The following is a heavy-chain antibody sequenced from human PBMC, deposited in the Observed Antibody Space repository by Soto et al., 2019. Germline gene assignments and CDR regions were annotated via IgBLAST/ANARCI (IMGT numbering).Heavy chain of an antibody. Sequence: QVHLVQSGAEVKKPGASVKVSCKGSGYAFTTYGITWVRQAPGQGLEWMGWISAHNGNTNYAQKLQGRVTVTRDTSSSTAYMEMRSLRSDDTAVYYCARGRYGDYWGQGALVTVSS. V-gene: IGHV1-18*01. CDR1: GYAFTTYG. J-gene: IGHJ4*02. D-gene: IGHD1-1*01. CDR3: ARGRYGDY. CDR2: ISAHNGNT.